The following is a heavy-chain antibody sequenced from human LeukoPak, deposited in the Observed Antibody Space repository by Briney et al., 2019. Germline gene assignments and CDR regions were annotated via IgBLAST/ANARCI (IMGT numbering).Heavy chain of an antibody. D-gene: IGHD2-2*01. CDR3: AKEGGYCSSTSCSYFQH. CDR1: GFTFSSYG. V-gene: IGHV3-30*18. Sequence: PGRSLRLSCAASGFTFSSYGMHWVRQAPGKGLEWVAVISYDGSNKYYADSVKGRFTISRDNSKNTLYLQMNSLRAEDTAVYYCAKEGGYCSSTSCSYFQHWGQGTLVTVSS. CDR2: ISYDGSNK. J-gene: IGHJ1*01.